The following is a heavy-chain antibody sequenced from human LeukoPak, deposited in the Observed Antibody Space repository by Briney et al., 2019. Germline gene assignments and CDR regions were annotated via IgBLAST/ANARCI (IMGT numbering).Heavy chain of an antibody. CDR1: GGSINSGNYY. Sequence: SQTLSLTCTVSGGSINSGNYYWSWIRPPAGKGLEWIGRIYTSGRTNYNPSLKSRVTISVDPSNNQFSHKLISLTGAHTAVSYRARSYGWFDPWRQGTLVTVCS. V-gene: IGHV4-61*02. D-gene: IGHD3-10*01. CDR3: ARSYGWFDP. J-gene: IGHJ5*02. CDR2: IYTSGRT.